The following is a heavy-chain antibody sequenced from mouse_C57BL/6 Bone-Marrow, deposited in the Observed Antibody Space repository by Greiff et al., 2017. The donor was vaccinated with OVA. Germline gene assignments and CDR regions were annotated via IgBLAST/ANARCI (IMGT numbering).Heavy chain of an antibody. CDR1: GFTFSSYG. V-gene: IGHV5-6*02. J-gene: IGHJ2*01. Sequence: EVTLVESGGDLVKPGGSLKLSCAASGFTFSSYGMSWVRPTPDKRLEWVATISSGGSYTYYPDSVKGRFTISRDNAKNTLYLQMSSLKSEDTAMYYCARQWLRYPYFDYWGQGTTLTVSS. CDR3: ARQWLRYPYFDY. D-gene: IGHD2-2*01. CDR2: ISSGGSYT.